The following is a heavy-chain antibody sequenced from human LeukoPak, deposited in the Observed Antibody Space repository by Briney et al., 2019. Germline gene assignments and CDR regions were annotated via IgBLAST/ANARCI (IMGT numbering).Heavy chain of an antibody. CDR2: IYSSGSA. CDR3: ARHRDYYDT. V-gene: IGHV4-59*08. D-gene: IGHD3-22*01. J-gene: IGHJ5*02. Sequence: PSETLSLTCTVSGASINNNFWTWIRQPPGKGLEWIGYIYSSGSANYNPSLKSRVTISGDTSKNQISLKLTSVTAADTAVYFCARHRDYYDTWGQGTLVTVS. CDR1: GASINNNF.